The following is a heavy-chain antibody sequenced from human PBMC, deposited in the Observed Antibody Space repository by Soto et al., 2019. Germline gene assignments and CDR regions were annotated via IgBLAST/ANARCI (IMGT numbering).Heavy chain of an antibody. CDR3: ARSGQVGGTDYYDY. D-gene: IGHD1-26*01. CDR2: IYYNGNT. J-gene: IGHJ4*02. CDR1: GGSISSSSYY. V-gene: IGHV4-39*02. Sequence: PSETLSLTCSFPGGSISSSSYYWGWIRQPPGKALEWIGSIYYNGNTYNNPSLKSRVTMSVDTSQNYLTLKLSSVTAADTAVYYCARSGQVGGTDYYDYWGQGTLVTVSS.